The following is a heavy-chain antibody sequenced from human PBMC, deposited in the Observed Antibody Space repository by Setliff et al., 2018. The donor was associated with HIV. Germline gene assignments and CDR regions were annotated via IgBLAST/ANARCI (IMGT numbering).Heavy chain of an antibody. CDR1: GGSISSSSYY. CDR2: IHYNEKT. J-gene: IGHJ6*02. CDR3: AREGLLVTTVGGAYWYHGMDV. V-gene: IGHV4-39*02. D-gene: IGHD4-4*01. Sequence: SETLSLTCTVSGGSISSSSYYWGWIRQPPGKGLEYIGSIHYNEKTYYNPSLKSRVTISIDTSKNQFSLNLTSVTAADTAVYYCAREGLLVTTVGGAYWYHGMDVWGQGTTVTVSS.